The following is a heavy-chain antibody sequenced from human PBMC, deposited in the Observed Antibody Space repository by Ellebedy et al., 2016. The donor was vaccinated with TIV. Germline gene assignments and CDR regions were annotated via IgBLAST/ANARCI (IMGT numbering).Heavy chain of an antibody. CDR1: GYTFTSFG. Sequence: ASVNVSCKASGYTFTSFGISWLRQAPGQGLEWMGWISAYNGNTKYAQKVQGRVTMTTDTPTSTGYMELRSLRSEDTALYYCARGGYSSSPPYYFYAMDVWGQGTTVTVSS. CDR2: ISAYNGNT. CDR3: ARGGYSSSPPYYFYAMDV. J-gene: IGHJ6*01. D-gene: IGHD6-19*01. V-gene: IGHV1-18*04.